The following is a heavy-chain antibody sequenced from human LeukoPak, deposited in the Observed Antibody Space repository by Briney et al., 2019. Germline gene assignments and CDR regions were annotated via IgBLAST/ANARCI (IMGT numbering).Heavy chain of an antibody. Sequence: KPSETLSLTCTVSGGSISTYYWSWIRQPPGKGLEWIGYTYYSGTTNYNPSLKSRVTISVDTSKNQFSLKLSSVTAADTAVHYCARLRYSSGQDYWGQGTLVTVSS. D-gene: IGHD6-19*01. V-gene: IGHV4-59*01. CDR3: ARLRYSSGQDY. J-gene: IGHJ4*02. CDR2: TYYSGTT. CDR1: GGSISTYY.